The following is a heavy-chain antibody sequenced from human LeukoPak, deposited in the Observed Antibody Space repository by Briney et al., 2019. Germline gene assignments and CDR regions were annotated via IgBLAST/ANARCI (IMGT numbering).Heavy chain of an antibody. D-gene: IGHD3-22*01. CDR3: AKASKMRYYDSSGYQPLDY. V-gene: IGHV3-30*02. Sequence: GGSLRLSCAASGFTFSSYWMSWVRQAPGKGLEWVAFIHYLGTSKYYPDSVKGRFSISRDNSKNTLYLQMNSLRAEDTAVYYCAKASKMRYYDSSGYQPLDYWGQGTLVTVSS. J-gene: IGHJ4*02. CDR1: GFTFSSYW. CDR2: IHYLGTSK.